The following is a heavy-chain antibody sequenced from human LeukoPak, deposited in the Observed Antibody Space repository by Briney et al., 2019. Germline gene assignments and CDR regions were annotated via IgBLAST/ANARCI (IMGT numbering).Heavy chain of an antibody. CDR1: GFTFSSYG. D-gene: IGHD1-26*01. V-gene: IGHV3-30*18. CDR3: AKPPEVGATVGFFDY. CDR2: ISFDGSNQ. J-gene: IGHJ4*02. Sequence: PPGGSLRLSCAASGFTFSSYGMHWVRQAPGKGLEWVALISFDGSNQYYADSVKGRFTISRDNSKNTLYLQMNSLRPEDTAVYYCAKPPEVGATVGFFDYWGQGTLVTVSS.